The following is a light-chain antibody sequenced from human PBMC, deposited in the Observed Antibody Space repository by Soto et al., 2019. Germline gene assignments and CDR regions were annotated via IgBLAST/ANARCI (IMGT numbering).Light chain of an antibody. CDR3: QQRRTWPLT. CDR2: DAS. J-gene: IGKJ4*02. V-gene: IGKV3-11*01. CDR1: QSVSNY. Sequence: EVVLTQSPATLSLYPGERATLSCRASQSVSNYLAWYQQKPGQSPRLLIYDASNRATGIAARFSGSGSGTDFTLTIRSLAPEDVAVYYFQQRRTWPLTFGGGTKVQIK.